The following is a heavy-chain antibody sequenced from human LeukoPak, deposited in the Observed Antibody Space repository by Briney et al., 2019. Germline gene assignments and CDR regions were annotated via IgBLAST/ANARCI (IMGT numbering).Heavy chain of an antibody. V-gene: IGHV3-20*04. Sequence: PGGSLRLSCAASGFTFDDYGMTWVRQVPGKGLEWVSGVNWNGASAGYADSVKGRFTISRDNAKNSLYLQMTSLRAEDTAFYYCARHTEWEVNYWYFDLWGRGTLVTVSS. CDR1: GFTFDDYG. J-gene: IGHJ2*01. CDR2: VNWNGASA. CDR3: ARHTEWEVNYWYFDL. D-gene: IGHD1-26*01.